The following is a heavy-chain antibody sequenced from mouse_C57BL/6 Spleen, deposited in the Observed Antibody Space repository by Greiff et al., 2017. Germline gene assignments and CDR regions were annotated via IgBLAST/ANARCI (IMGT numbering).Heavy chain of an antibody. CDR2: FHPYNDDT. CDR3: ARSDYGSSYEWYFDV. D-gene: IGHD1-1*01. Sequence: QVQLQQSGAELVKPGASVKMSCKASGYTFTTYPIEWMKQNHGKSLEWIGNFHPYNDDTKYNEKFKGKATLTVEKSSSTVYLELSRLTSDDSAVYYCARSDYGSSYEWYFDVWGTGTTVTVSS. J-gene: IGHJ1*03. CDR1: GYTFTTYP. V-gene: IGHV1-47*01.